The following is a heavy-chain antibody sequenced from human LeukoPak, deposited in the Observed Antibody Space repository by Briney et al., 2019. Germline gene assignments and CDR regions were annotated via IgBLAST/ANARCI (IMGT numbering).Heavy chain of an antibody. CDR3: ARAQIAARRYVDY. Sequence: PSQTLSLTCTVSGGSISSGSYYWSWIRQPAGKGLEWIGRIYTSGCTNYNPSLKSRVTISVDTSKNQFSLKLSSVTAADTAVYYCARAQIAARRYVDYWGQGTLVTVSS. J-gene: IGHJ4*02. D-gene: IGHD6-6*01. CDR2: IYTSGCT. CDR1: GGSISSGSYY. V-gene: IGHV4-61*02.